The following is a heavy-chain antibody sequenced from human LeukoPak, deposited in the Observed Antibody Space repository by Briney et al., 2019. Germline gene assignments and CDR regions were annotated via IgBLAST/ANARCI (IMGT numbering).Heavy chain of an antibody. V-gene: IGHV3-23*01. CDR3: AKIGYDFWSGPFDP. CDR2: ISGSGGST. Sequence: PGGALRLSCAASGFTFSSYAMSCVRQAPGKGLEGVSAISGSGGSTYYADSVKGRFTISRDNSKNTLYLQMNSLRAEDTAVYYCAKIGYDFWSGPFDPWGQGTLVTVSS. CDR1: GFTFSSYA. D-gene: IGHD3-3*01. J-gene: IGHJ5*02.